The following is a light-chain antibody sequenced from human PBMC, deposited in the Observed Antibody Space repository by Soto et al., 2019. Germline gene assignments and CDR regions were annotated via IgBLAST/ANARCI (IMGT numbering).Light chain of an antibody. CDR1: PSVTNF. V-gene: IGKV3-11*01. CDR2: GAF. J-gene: IGKJ5*01. Sequence: EIVLTQSPATLSLSPGERATLSCRASPSVTNFLAWYQQKPGQAPRLLIYGAFNRATGIPARFSGSGSGTGFTLTISSLGPEDSAIYYCQQRNIWPPVTFGQGTRLEI. CDR3: QQRNIWPPVT.